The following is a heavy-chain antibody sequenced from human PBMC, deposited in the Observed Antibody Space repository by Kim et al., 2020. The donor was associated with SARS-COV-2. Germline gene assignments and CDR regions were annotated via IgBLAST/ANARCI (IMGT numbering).Heavy chain of an antibody. CDR1: GFTFSSYA. Sequence: GGSLRLSCAASGFTFSSYAMSWVRQAPGKGLEWVSAISGSGGSTYYADSVKGRFTISRDNSKNTLYLQMNSLRAEDTAVYYCAKDEIASIAARGQKKGLYFDYWGQGTLVTVSS. CDR2: ISGSGGST. D-gene: IGHD6-6*01. CDR3: AKDEIASIAARGQKKGLYFDY. V-gene: IGHV3-23*01. J-gene: IGHJ4*02.